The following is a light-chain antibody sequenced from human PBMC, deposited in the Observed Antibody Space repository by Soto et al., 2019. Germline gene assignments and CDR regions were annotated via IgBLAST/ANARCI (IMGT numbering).Light chain of an antibody. CDR3: QSYDTSLSGFVV. CDR2: GNS. J-gene: IGLJ2*01. V-gene: IGLV1-40*01. CDR1: NSNIGAGYD. Sequence: QSVLTQPPSVSGAPGQRVTISCTGSNSNIGAGYDVHWYQQLPGTAPKRLIYGNSNRPSGVPDRFSGSKSGTSASLAITGLQAEDEADYYCQSYDTSLSGFVVFGGGTKVTVL.